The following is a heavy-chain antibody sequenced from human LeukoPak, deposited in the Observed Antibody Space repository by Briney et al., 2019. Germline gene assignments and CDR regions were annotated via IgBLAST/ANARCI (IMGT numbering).Heavy chain of an antibody. CDR2: ISSSSSTI. CDR3: ARSSSWYLYYFDY. Sequence: GGSLRLSCAASGFTFSSYSMNWVRQAPGKGLEWVSYISSSSSTIYYADSVKGRFTISRYNAKNSLYLQMNSLRDEDTAVYYCARSSSWYLYYFDYWGQGTLVTVSS. CDR1: GFTFSSYS. V-gene: IGHV3-48*02. J-gene: IGHJ4*02. D-gene: IGHD6-13*01.